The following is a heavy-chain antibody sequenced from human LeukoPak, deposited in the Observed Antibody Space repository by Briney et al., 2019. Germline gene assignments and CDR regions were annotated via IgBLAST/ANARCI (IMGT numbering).Heavy chain of an antibody. CDR3: AKDIGPLWFGD. CDR2: IKAKIHGETI. D-gene: IGHD3-10*01. Sequence: EGSLRVSCAASGITLSDFWFSWVRQAPGKGVEWVARIKAKIHGETIDYAAPVSGRFIMSRDDSRNTVYLQMNSLRAEDTAVYYCAKDIGPLWFGDWGQGTLVTVSS. V-gene: IGHV3-15*01. J-gene: IGHJ4*02. CDR1: GITLSDFW.